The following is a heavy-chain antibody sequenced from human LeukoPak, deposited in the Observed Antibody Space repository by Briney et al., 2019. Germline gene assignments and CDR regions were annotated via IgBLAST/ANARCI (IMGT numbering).Heavy chain of an antibody. Sequence: GGSLRLSCAASGFTVSSNYMSWVRQAPGKGLEWASVIYSGGSTYYADSVKGRFTISRDNSKNTLYLQMNSLRAEDTAVYYCARGLSTETVAFDIWGQGTMVTVSS. V-gene: IGHV3-53*01. CDR3: ARGLSTETVAFDI. CDR2: IYSGGST. D-gene: IGHD4-17*01. CDR1: GFTVSSNY. J-gene: IGHJ3*02.